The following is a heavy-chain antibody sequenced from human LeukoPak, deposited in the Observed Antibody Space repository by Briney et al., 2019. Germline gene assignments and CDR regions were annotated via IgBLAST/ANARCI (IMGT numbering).Heavy chain of an antibody. CDR3: ARGSTYDFWSGDALDA. Sequence: GGSLRLSCAASGFAFSSHAMTWARQAPGKGLEWVSSISGSAEKTYYADSVKGRFTISRDSSQKILNLQMNNLRVEDTATYYCARGSTYDFWSGDALDAWGQGTMVTVAS. V-gene: IGHV3-23*01. J-gene: IGHJ3*01. D-gene: IGHD3-3*01. CDR1: GFAFSSHA. CDR2: ISGSAEKT.